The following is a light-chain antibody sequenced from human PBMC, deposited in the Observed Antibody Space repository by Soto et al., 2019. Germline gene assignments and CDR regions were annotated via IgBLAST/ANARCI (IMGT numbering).Light chain of an antibody. CDR2: SAT. Sequence: DIQRTQSASSLTASLGDRVTITCRASQSINNFLNWYQQKPGQAPKLLMYSATTLLGGVPSRFSGSGSGTDFSLTISSLQPEDFATYYCQQSFSTPQTFGQGTQVDIK. J-gene: IGKJ1*01. CDR3: QQSFSTPQT. CDR1: QSINNF. V-gene: IGKV1-39*01.